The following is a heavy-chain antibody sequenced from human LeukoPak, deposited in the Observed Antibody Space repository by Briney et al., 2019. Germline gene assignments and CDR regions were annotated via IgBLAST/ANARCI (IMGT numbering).Heavy chain of an antibody. J-gene: IGHJ4*02. CDR3: AIQTAWLRLAYPADY. D-gene: IGHD5-12*01. Sequence: GASVKVSCKASGYTFTSYDINWVRQATGQGLEWMGWMNPNSGNTGYAQKFQGRVTMTRNTSISTAYMELSNLRSENTAVYYCAIQTAWLRLAYPADYWGQGTLVTVSS. CDR1: GYTFTSYD. CDR2: MNPNSGNT. V-gene: IGHV1-8*01.